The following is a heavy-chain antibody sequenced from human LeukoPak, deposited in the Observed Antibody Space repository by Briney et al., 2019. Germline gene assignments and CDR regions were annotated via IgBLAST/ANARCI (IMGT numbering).Heavy chain of an antibody. J-gene: IGHJ4*02. Sequence: ASVKVSCKASGYTFIGFYIHLVRQAPGQGLEWMGWINSNSGVPNYAQKFQGRVTMTRDTSISTAYIQLSSLRSDDTAVYYCARDPLYSSGPISHDFWGQGTLVTVSS. D-gene: IGHD3-22*01. CDR3: ARDPLYSSGPISHDF. V-gene: IGHV1-2*02. CDR1: GYTFIGFY. CDR2: INSNSGVP.